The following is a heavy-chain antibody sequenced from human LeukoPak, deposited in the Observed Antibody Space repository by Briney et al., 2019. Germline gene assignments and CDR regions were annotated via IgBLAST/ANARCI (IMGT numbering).Heavy chain of an antibody. CDR1: GFTFSSYG. Sequence: GGSLRLSCAASGFTFSSYGMHWVRQAPGKGLEWVAVISYDGSNKYYADSVKGRFTISRDNSKNTLYLQINSLRAEDTAVYYCAKLQLQPAFEGAFDIWGQGTMVTVSS. V-gene: IGHV3-30*18. J-gene: IGHJ3*02. CDR2: ISYDGSNK. CDR3: AKLQLQPAFEGAFDI. D-gene: IGHD1-1*01.